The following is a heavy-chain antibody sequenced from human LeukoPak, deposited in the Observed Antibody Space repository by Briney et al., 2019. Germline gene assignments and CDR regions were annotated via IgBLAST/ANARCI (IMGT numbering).Heavy chain of an antibody. CDR3: AKDEGYDSSYEVDY. J-gene: IGHJ4*02. D-gene: IGHD3-22*01. Sequence: GGSLRLSCAASGFTFSSYDMSWVRQAPGKGLEWVSAISGSGGSIYYADSVEGRFTISRDNSTKKLQLQMNSLRAEDTAVYYCAKDEGYDSSYEVDYWGQGTLVTVSS. CDR2: ISGSGGSI. V-gene: IGHV3-23*01. CDR1: GFTFSSYD.